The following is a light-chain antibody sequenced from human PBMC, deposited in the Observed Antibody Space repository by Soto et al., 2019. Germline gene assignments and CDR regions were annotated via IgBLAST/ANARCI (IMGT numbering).Light chain of an antibody. CDR2: AAS. V-gene: IGKV1-12*01. CDR3: QQANSFLPLA. Sequence: DIPMTQSPSSVSASVGDRVTITCRASQDISNWLAWYQQKPGKAPKLLIYAASSLQIGVPSRFSGSGSGTDFTLAISSLQPEDFATYYCQQANSFLPLAFGGGSKVEIK. J-gene: IGKJ4*01. CDR1: QDISNW.